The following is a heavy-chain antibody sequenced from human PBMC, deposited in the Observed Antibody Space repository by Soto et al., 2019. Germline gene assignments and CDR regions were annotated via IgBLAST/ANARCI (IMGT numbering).Heavy chain of an antibody. CDR2: ISYDGTNK. D-gene: IGHD4-17*01. CDR1: GFTFSSYG. J-gene: IGHJ6*02. CDR3: AKAAGDYGGNAYYYYGMDV. Sequence: QVQLVESGGGVVQPGRSLRLSCAASGFTFSSYGMHWVRQAPGKGLEWVAVISYDGTNKYYAGSVKGRFTISRDNSKNTLYLQMNSLRAEDTAVYYCAKAAGDYGGNAYYYYGMDVWGQGTMVTVSS. V-gene: IGHV3-30*18.